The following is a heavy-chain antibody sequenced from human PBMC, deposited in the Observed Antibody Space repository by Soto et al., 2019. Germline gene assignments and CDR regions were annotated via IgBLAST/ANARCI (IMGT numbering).Heavy chain of an antibody. CDR2: INAGNGDT. J-gene: IGHJ5*02. CDR1: GYTFTSNV. CDR3: ARVRAIQVPGTGWFGP. Sequence: GASVEVSCKAAGYTFTSNVLHLVRQAPRQNLEWMGWINAGNGDTKYSQKFQGRVTITRDTSASTAYMELSSLISEDTAVYYCARVRAIQVPGTGWFGPWGQGTLGHRLL. D-gene: IGHD6-19*01. V-gene: IGHV1-3*01.